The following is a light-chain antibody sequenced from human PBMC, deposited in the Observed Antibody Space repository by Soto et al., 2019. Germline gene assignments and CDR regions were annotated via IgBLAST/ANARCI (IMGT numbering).Light chain of an antibody. CDR3: LLDFRYFWA. V-gene: IGKV1-6*01. CDR1: QAIRTA. CDR2: AAS. Sequence: AIQLTQSPSSLSASVGDRVTITCRASQAIRTALGWHQQKPGQVPKLLIYAASTLQSGVPSRFSGSGSGTDFTLTISSLQPEDFATYYCLLDFRYFWAFGQGTKVEIK. J-gene: IGKJ1*01.